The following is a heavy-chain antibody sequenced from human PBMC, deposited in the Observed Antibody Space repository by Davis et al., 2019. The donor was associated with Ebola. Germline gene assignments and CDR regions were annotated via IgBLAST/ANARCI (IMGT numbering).Heavy chain of an antibody. CDR1: GASVINDRFH. D-gene: IGHD2/OR15-2a*01. V-gene: IGHV4-61*01. J-gene: IGHJ5*02. CDR3: ARVHEYTDYFHFDP. Sequence: MPSETLSLTCSASGASVINDRFHWTWIRQSPGKGLEWIGYIYYRGSTNYNPSLRNRVTISVDSSKNQFSLMLTSVTAADTAVYYCARVHEYTDYFHFDPWGQGILVTVSS. CDR2: IYYRGST.